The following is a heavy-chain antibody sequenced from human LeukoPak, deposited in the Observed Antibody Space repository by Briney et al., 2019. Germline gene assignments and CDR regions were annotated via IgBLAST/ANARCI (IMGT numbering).Heavy chain of an antibody. V-gene: IGHV4-59*12. Sequence: SETLSLTCTLSGDPICNFYWSWLRQPPGKGLGWIGYISYSGSTNYNPSLKSRVTISEDKSKNQISLKLSSVTAADTAVYFCAREQFYYGSGSYDFWGRGTLVTVSS. CDR2: ISYSGST. CDR3: AREQFYYGSGSYDF. D-gene: IGHD3-10*01. CDR1: GDPICNFY. J-gene: IGHJ4*02.